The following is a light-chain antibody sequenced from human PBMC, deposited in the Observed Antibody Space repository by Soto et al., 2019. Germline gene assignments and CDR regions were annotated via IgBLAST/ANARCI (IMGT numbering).Light chain of an antibody. J-gene: IGKJ4*01. CDR3: QQANSFPLT. CDR2: FAS. Sequence: EILLTQSPATLSVSPGERATLSCRVSLSIGINLAWYQQKPGQAPRLLIYFASTRATGIPARFSGSGSGTEFTLTISSLQSEDFATYYCQQANSFPLTLGGGTKVDI. CDR1: LSIGIN. V-gene: IGKV3-15*01.